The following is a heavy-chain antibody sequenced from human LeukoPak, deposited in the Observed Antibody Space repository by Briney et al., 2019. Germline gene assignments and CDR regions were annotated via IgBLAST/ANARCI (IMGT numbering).Heavy chain of an antibody. D-gene: IGHD3-10*01. CDR3: ARAATMVQEFSH. V-gene: IGHV1-18*04. J-gene: IGHJ4*02. Sequence: ASVKVSCKASGYTFTGYYMHWVRQAPGQGLEWMGWISAYNGNTNYAQKLQGRVTMTTDTSTSTAYMELRSLRSDDTAVYYCARAATMVQEFSHWGQGTLVTVSS. CDR2: ISAYNGNT. CDR1: GYTFTGYY.